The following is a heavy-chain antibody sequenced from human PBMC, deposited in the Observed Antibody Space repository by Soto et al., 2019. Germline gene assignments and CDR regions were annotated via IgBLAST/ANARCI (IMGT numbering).Heavy chain of an antibody. J-gene: IGHJ5*02. V-gene: IGHV4-4*07. Sequence: PSETLSLTCTVSGGAISTYYWTWIRQTAGKGLEWIGRIYSSGSTKYNPALQSRVTMSLDTSNNQFSLRLTSVTAADTAVYYCARGQRFSEWGDPWAKGTVVTVSS. CDR2: IYSSGST. CDR1: GGAISTYY. CDR3: ARGQRFSEWGDP. D-gene: IGHD3-3*01.